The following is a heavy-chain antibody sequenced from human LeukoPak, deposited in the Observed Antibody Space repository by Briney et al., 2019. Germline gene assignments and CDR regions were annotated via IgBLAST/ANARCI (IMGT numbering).Heavy chain of an antibody. J-gene: IGHJ4*02. D-gene: IGHD3-16*01. CDR2: IRTKGKSYAT. CDR1: GFTFSGSA. V-gene: IGHV3-73*01. CDR3: VRDWGGVDDY. Sequence: GGSPRLSCAASGFTFSGSAMHWVRQASGKGLEWVGRIRTKGKSYATEYAASVKGRFIISRDNAENSLYLQMNTLRAEDTAVYYCVRDWGGVDDYWGQGTLVTVSS.